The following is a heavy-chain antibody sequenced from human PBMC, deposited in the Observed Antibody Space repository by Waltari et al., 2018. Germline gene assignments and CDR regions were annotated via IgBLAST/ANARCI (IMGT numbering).Heavy chain of an antibody. V-gene: IGHV4-34*01. D-gene: IGHD6-19*01. CDR1: GGSFSGYY. CDR3: AREGQWLPPYGMDV. CDR2: INHSGST. J-gene: IGHJ6*02. Sequence: QVQLQQWGAGLLKPSETLSLTCAVYGGSFSGYYWSWIRQPPGKGLEWIGEINHSGSTNYNQSLKSRVTKSVEPSKNQCSLKLNSVTPEYTAVYYCAREGQWLPPYGMDVWGQGTTVTVSS.